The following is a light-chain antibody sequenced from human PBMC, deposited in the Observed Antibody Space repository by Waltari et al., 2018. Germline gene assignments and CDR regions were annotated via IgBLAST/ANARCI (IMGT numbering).Light chain of an antibody. J-gene: IGLJ2*01. CDR3: SSYTSSSTGI. CDR2: EVY. V-gene: IGLV2-14*01. Sequence: QSALTQPASVSGSPGQSITISCTGTSRDVGGYNFVSWYQQHPGKVPNLIIYEVYNRPSGVSSRFSGSKSGNTASLTISGLQAEDEADYYCSSYTSSSTGIFGGGTKLTVL. CDR1: SRDVGGYNF.